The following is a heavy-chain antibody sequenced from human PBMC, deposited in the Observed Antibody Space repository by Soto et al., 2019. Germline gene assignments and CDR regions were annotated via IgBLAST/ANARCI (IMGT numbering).Heavy chain of an antibody. D-gene: IGHD1-1*01. J-gene: IGHJ4*02. CDR1: GYTFTSYG. CDR2: ISAYNGNT. V-gene: IGHV1-18*01. CDR3: ARVGYWNDVRPYEVPDY. Sequence: ASVKVSCKASGYTFTSYGISWVRQAPGQGLEWMGWISAYNGNTNYAQKLQGRVTMTTDTSTSTAYMELRSLRSDDTAVYYCARVGYWNDVRPYEVPDYWGQGTLVTVSS.